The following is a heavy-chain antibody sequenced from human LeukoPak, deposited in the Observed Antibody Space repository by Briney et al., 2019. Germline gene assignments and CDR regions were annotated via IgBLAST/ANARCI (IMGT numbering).Heavy chain of an antibody. V-gene: IGHV1-46*01. Sequence: ASVKVSCKASGYTFTNYYIHWVRQAPGQGLEWMGIINPSGGSTIYAQKFQGRVTMTRDTSTSTVYMELSSPRSDDTAVYYCARSVVSGDYWGQGTLVTVSS. CDR2: INPSGGST. D-gene: IGHD2-2*01. J-gene: IGHJ4*02. CDR3: ARSVVSGDY. CDR1: GYTFTNYY.